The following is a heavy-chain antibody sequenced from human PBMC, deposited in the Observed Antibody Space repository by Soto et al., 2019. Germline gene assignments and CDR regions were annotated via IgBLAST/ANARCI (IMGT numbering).Heavy chain of an antibody. CDR2: IYYRGNT. Sequence: PSETLSLTCTVSGGSISSYYWGWIRQPPGKGLEWIGSIYYRGNTYYNPSLKSRVTISVDTSKNQFSLKLSSVTAADTAVYYCARRPPTLFDYWGQGTLVTVSS. CDR1: GGSISSYY. CDR3: ARRPPTLFDY. J-gene: IGHJ4*02. V-gene: IGHV4-39*01.